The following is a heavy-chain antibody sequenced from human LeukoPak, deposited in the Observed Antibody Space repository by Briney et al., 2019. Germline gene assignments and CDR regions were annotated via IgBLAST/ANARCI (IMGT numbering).Heavy chain of an antibody. Sequence: ASVKVSCKASGGTFSSYAISCVRQAPGQGLEWMGGIIPIFGTANYAQKFQGRVTITADKSTSTAYMELSSLRSEDTAVYYCARESRYSYGESFFDYWGQGTLVTVSS. J-gene: IGHJ4*02. D-gene: IGHD5-18*01. CDR1: GGTFSSYA. CDR2: IIPIFGTA. V-gene: IGHV1-69*06. CDR3: ARESRYSYGESFFDY.